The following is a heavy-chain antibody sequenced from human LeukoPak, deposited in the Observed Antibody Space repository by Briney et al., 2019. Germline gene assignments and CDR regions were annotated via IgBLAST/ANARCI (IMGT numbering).Heavy chain of an antibody. Sequence: PGGSLRLSCAASGFTFSSYWMSWVRQAPGKGLEWVANIKQDGSEKYYVDSVKGRFTISRDNAKKSLYLQMNNLRAEDTAVYYCARDPGWSRGGEWAFDIWGQGTMVTVSS. CDR1: GFTFSSYW. CDR3: ARDPGWSRGGEWAFDI. D-gene: IGHD3-16*01. V-gene: IGHV3-7*01. J-gene: IGHJ3*02. CDR2: IKQDGSEK.